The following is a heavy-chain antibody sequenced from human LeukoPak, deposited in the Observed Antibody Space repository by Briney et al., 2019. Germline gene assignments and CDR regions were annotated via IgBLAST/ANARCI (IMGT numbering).Heavy chain of an antibody. CDR3: AKDRIAAAFDY. J-gene: IGHJ4*02. CDR2: ISYDGSNK. V-gene: IGHV3-30*18. Sequence: PGGSLRLSCAASGFTFSTYGMSWVRQAPGKGLEWLAVISYDGSNKYYPDSVKGRFTISRDNSKNTLYLQMNSLRAEDTAVYYCAKDRIAAAFDYWGQGTLVIVSS. D-gene: IGHD6-25*01. CDR1: GFTFSTYG.